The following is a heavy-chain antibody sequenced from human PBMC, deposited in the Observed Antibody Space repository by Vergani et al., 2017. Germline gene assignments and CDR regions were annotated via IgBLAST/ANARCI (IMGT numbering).Heavy chain of an antibody. CDR2: ISGSGGST. CDR3: AKDLICNNSYYYSMDG. Sequence: EVQLLESGGGLVQPGGSLRLSCAASGFTFSSYAMSWVRQAPGKGLEWVSAISGSGGSTYYADSVKGRFTISRDNSKNTLYLQMNSLRAEDTAVYYCAKDLICNNSYYYSMDGWSKRSTVSV. V-gene: IGHV3-23*01. J-gene: IGHJ6*03. CDR1: GFTFSSYA. D-gene: IGHD1/OR15-1a*01.